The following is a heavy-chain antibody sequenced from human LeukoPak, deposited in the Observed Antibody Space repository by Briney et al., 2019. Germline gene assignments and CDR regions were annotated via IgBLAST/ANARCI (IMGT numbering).Heavy chain of an antibody. CDR1: GLTFSSYG. CDR2: IWSDASNK. V-gene: IGHV3-33*01. J-gene: IGHJ4*02. D-gene: IGHD6-19*01. CDR3: AREGRYISGWYYFDY. Sequence: GGSLRLSCAASGLTFSSYGMHWVRQAPGKGLEWVAVIWSDASNKYYADSVKGRFTISRDNSKNTLYLQMNSLRAEDTAVYYCAREGRYISGWYYFDYWGQGTLVTVSS.